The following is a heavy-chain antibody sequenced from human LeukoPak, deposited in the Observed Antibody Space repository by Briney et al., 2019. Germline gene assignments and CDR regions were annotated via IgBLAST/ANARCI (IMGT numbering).Heavy chain of an antibody. CDR1: GDSISSGGYY. CDR2: IYYSGST. D-gene: IGHD2-2*01. Sequence: SETLSLTCTVSGDSISSGGYYWSWIRQHPGKGLEWIGYIYYSGSTYYNPSLKSRVTISVGTSKNQFSLKLSSVTAADTAVYYCARVGGYQLLPQYYFDYWGQGTLVTVSS. J-gene: IGHJ4*02. CDR3: ARVGGYQLLPQYYFDY. V-gene: IGHV4-31*03.